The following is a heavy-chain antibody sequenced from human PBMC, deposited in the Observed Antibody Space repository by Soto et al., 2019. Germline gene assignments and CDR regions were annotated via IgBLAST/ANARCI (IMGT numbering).Heavy chain of an antibody. Sequence: PGGTLRLSCEASGFTFSKFDMHWVRQPTGKGLEWVSTIGISGDTYYAVSVKGRFTISRDNAKNSLSLQMNSLRAGDTALYFCARGQEVGAHFFDSWGQGTQVTVPQ. CDR2: IGISGDT. CDR3: ARGQEVGAHFFDS. J-gene: IGHJ4*02. CDR1: GFTFSKFD. D-gene: IGHD2-15*01. V-gene: IGHV3-13*04.